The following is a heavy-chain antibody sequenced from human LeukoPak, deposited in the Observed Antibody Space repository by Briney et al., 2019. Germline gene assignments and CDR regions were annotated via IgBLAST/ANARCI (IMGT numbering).Heavy chain of an antibody. J-gene: IGHJ4*02. V-gene: IGHV4-30-4*08. CDR3: AREGVGDFWSGSGYYFDY. CDR2: IHYSGST. Sequence: SQTLSLTCTVSGGSISSGDYYWSWIRQPPGKGLEWIGYIHYSGSTYYNPSLKSRVTISVDTSKNQFSPKLSSVTAADTAVYYCAREGVGDFWSGSGYYFDYWGQGTLVTVSS. CDR1: GGSISSGDYY. D-gene: IGHD3-3*01.